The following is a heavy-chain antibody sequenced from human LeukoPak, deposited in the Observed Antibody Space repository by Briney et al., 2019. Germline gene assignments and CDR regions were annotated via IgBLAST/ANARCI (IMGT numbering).Heavy chain of an antibody. CDR2: IYYTGSA. J-gene: IGHJ2*01. CDR3: ARVLYYLEFSGYSFDL. V-gene: IGHV4-39*01. D-gene: IGHD3-22*01. CDR1: GGSISSNDYY. Sequence: PSETLSLTCNVSGGSISSNDYYWGWIRQPPGKRLEWIGSIYYTGSAYYHPSLKSRVTISVDTSNNDFSLNLSSVTAADTAVYFCARVLYYLEFSGYSFDLWGRGTLVTVSS.